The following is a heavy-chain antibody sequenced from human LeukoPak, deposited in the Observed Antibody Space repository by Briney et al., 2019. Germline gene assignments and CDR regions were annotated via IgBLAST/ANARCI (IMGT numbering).Heavy chain of an antibody. Sequence: SETLSLTCTVSGGSISSYYWSWIRQPPGKGLEWIGYIYYSGSTNYNPSLKSRVTISVDTSKNQFSLKLSSVTAADTAVYYCARLSRYYYYMDVWGKGTTVTISS. CDR1: GGSISSYY. J-gene: IGHJ6*03. CDR3: ARLSRYYYYMDV. V-gene: IGHV4-59*08. CDR2: IYYSGST.